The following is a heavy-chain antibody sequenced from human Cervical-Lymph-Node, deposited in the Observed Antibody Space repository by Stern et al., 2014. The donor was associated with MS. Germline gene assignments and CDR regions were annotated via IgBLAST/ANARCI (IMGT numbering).Heavy chain of an antibody. Sequence: QMQLVQSGDEVKKPGASIKVSCKASGYTFTGNYLHWVRQAPGQGLEWMGWINPNTGVTKYAQKFQGRVTLTSDTSISTAYVELSGLRSDDTAVYYCARMYSGYDSSYAFDIWGQGTMVTVSS. CDR2: INPNTGVT. CDR1: GYTFTGNY. D-gene: IGHD5-12*01. J-gene: IGHJ3*02. CDR3: ARMYSGYDSSYAFDI. V-gene: IGHV1-2*02.